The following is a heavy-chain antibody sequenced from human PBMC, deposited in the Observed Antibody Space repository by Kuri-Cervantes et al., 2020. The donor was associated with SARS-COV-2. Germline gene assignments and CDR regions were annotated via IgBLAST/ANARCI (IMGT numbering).Heavy chain of an antibody. D-gene: IGHD2-2*02. V-gene: IGHV5-10-1*01. CDR1: GYSFTSYW. Sequence: KVSCKGSGYSFTSYWISWVRQMPGKGLEWIGRIDPSDSYTNYSPSFQGHVTISADKSISTAYLQWSSLKASDTAMYYCARRTRYCSSTSCDIGAFDIWGQGTMVTVSS. J-gene: IGHJ3*02. CDR3: ARRTRYCSSTSCDIGAFDI. CDR2: IDPSDSYT.